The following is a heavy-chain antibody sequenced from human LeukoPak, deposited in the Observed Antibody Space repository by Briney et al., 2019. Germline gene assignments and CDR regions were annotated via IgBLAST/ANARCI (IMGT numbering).Heavy chain of an antibody. CDR3: AAGLTIFGRGWFDP. CDR2: IYYSGST. V-gene: IGHV4-39*01. CDR1: GGSISISSYY. J-gene: IGHJ5*02. D-gene: IGHD3-3*01. Sequence: KPSETLSLTCTVSGGSISISSYYWGWIRQPPGKGLEWIGSIYYSGSTYYNPSLKSRVTISVDTSKNQFSLKLSSVTAADTAVYYCAAGLTIFGRGWFDPWGQGTLVTVSS.